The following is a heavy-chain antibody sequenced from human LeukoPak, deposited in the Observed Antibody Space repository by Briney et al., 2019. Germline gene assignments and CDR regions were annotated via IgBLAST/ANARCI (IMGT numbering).Heavy chain of an antibody. CDR1: GFTFSSYW. D-gene: IGHD1-26*01. CDR2: INQDGSKK. V-gene: IGHV3-7*04. CDR3: ARAPLRSGSSYYFDY. J-gene: IGHJ4*02. Sequence: GGSLRLSCAASGFTFSSYWMNWVRLAPGKGLGWKANINQDGSKKYYVDSVQGRFTISRDNAKNSLYLQMNSLRAEDTAVYYCARAPLRSGSSYYFDYWGQGTLVTVSS.